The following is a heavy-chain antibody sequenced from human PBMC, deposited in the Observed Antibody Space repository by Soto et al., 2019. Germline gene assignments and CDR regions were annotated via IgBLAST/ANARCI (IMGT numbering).Heavy chain of an antibody. J-gene: IGHJ3*01. CDR3: ASDLGIGSGPFDA. Sequence: QVQLQESGPGLVKPSETLSLTCTVSGDSINSYYWSWIRQPPGKALEWIGCIYDSGSTDNNPSLKSLVTISLDPAKKQFSLKLKSVTAADTAVYYCASDLGIGSGPFDAWGQGTMVSVSA. CDR2: IYDSGST. D-gene: IGHD2-2*03. CDR1: GDSINSYY. V-gene: IGHV4-59*01.